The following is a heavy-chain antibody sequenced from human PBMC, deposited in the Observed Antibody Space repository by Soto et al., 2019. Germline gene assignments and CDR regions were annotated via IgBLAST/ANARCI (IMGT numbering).Heavy chain of an antibody. CDR3: ARQTIRFLEWTQRSEFDP. D-gene: IGHD3-3*01. J-gene: IGHJ5*02. Sequence: QVQLQESGPGLVKPSQTLSLTCTVSGGSISSGDYYWSWIRQPPGKGLEWIGYISYSGSTYYNPSLKSRVTISVDTSKNQVSLKLSSVTAADTAVYYCARQTIRFLEWTQRSEFDPWGQGTLVTVSS. CDR2: ISYSGST. CDR1: GGSISSGDYY. V-gene: IGHV4-30-4*01.